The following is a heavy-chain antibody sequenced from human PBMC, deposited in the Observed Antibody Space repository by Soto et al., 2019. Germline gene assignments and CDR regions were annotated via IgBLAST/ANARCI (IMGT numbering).Heavy chain of an antibody. CDR1: GYTFTGYY. CDR3: ARDPGRYYYYGMDV. V-gene: IGHV1-2*02. J-gene: IGHJ6*02. CDR2: INPNSGGT. Sequence: ASVKVSCQASGYTFTGYYMHWVRQAPGQGLEWMGWINPNSGGTNYAQKFQGRVTMTRDTSISTAYMELRRLRSDDTAVYYCARDPGRYYYYGMDVWGQGTTVTVS.